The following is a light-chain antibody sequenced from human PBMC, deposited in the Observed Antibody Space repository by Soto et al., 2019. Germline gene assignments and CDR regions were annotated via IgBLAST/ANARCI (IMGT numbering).Light chain of an antibody. CDR1: QSVSSSY. CDR3: QRYGSSPPYT. J-gene: IGKJ2*01. Sequence: EIVLTQSPGTLSLSPGERATLSCRASQSVSSSYLAWYQQKPGQAPTLLIYGASIRDTGIPDRFSGSGSGTDFTLTISSLEPEDFAVYYCQRYGSSPPYTFGQGTKLEIK. CDR2: GAS. V-gene: IGKV3-20*01.